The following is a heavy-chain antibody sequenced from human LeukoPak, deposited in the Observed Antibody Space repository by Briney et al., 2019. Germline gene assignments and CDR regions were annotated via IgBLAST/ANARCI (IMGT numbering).Heavy chain of an antibody. CDR1: GFTFSSYA. CDR2: ISGSGGST. Sequence: PGVSLRLSCAASGFTFSSYAMSWVRQAPGRRLECVSAISGSGGSTYYADSVKGRFTISRANSKNTLYLQMHSLRAEDTAVYYCAKDRSWNDAFDYWGQGTLVTVSS. CDR3: AKDRSWNDAFDY. J-gene: IGHJ4*02. D-gene: IGHD1-1*01. V-gene: IGHV3-23*01.